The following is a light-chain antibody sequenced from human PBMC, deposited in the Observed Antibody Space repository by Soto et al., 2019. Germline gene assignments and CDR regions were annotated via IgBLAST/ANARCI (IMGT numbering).Light chain of an antibody. V-gene: IGKV3-20*01. CDR1: QSVSGSV. CDR2: GVS. Sequence: EVVMTQSPGTLSLSPGERATLSCRASQSVSGSVLAWYQQKPRPAPRLLISGVSTRATGTPARFSGSGSGTDFTLTISSLEPEDFAVFYCHQYSISPPTFGPGTKVEIK. J-gene: IGKJ1*01. CDR3: HQYSISPPT.